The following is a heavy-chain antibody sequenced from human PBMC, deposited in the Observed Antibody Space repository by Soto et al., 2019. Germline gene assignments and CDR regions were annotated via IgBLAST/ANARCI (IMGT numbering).Heavy chain of an antibody. Sequence: QVQLVQSGGGVVQPGRSLRLSCTASGFSFSDYAIYWVRQAPGKGLEWVAVISYDGTYKYYSDSVKGRFTIARDNSKNTLYLQMNSLRAEDTAVYDCAKNGLVVSVPGDCASWGQGTLVTVSS. V-gene: IGHV3-30*18. CDR3: AKNGLVVSVPGDCAS. D-gene: IGHD2-8*01. CDR1: GFSFSDYA. J-gene: IGHJ4*02. CDR2: ISYDGTYK.